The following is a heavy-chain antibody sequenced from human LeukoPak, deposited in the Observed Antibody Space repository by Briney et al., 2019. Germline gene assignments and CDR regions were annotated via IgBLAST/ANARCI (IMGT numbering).Heavy chain of an antibody. V-gene: IGHV4-39*01. CDR3: ARLADATYFDS. CDR2: ISYTGST. D-gene: IGHD2-21*01. CDR1: GGSISSSNYY. J-gene: IGHJ4*02. Sequence: PSETLPLTCTVSGGSISSSNYYWGWIRQPPGKGLEWIGSISYTGSTYYNPSLKSRVTISVDTSKNQFSLNLSSVTAPDTAVYNCARLADATYFDSWGQGTLVTVSS.